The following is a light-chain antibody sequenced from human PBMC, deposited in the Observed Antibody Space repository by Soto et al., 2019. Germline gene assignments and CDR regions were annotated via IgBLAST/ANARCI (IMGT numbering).Light chain of an antibody. CDR3: SSYAGSNNYV. CDR1: SSDVGGYNY. V-gene: IGLV2-8*01. J-gene: IGLJ1*01. CDR2: EFI. Sequence: QSVLTQPPSASGSPGQSVTISCTGTSSDVGGYNYVSWYQQHPVKAPKLMIYEFIKRPSGVPDRFSGSKSGNTASLTVSGLQAEDEADYYCSSYAGSNNYVFGTGTKVTVL.